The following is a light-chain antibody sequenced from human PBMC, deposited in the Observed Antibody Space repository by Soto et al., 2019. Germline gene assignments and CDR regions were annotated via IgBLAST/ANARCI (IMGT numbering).Light chain of an antibody. CDR3: SSYAGSNWV. CDR1: SSDVGGYNY. Sequence: ALTQPPSASGSPGQSVTISCTGTSSDVGGYNYVSWYQQHPGKAPKLMIYEVSKRPSGVPDRFSGSKSGNTASLTVSGLQAEDEADYYCSSYAGSNWVFGGGTKLTVL. J-gene: IGLJ3*02. CDR2: EVS. V-gene: IGLV2-8*01.